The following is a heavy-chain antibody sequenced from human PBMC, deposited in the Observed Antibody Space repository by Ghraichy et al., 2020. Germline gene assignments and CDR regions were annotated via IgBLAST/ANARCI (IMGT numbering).Heavy chain of an antibody. CDR3: ANSDY. CDR2: ITWDGGST. CDR1: GFIFDDYA. Sequence: GESLNISCAASGFIFDDYAMHWVRQAPGKGLEWVSLITWDGGSTYYADSVKGRFTISRDNSKNSLYLQMNSLRAEDTAFYYCANSDYWGQGTLVTVSS. V-gene: IGHV3-43D*03. J-gene: IGHJ4*02.